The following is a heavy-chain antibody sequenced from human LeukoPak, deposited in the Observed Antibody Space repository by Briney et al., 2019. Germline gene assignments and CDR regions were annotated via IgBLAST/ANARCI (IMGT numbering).Heavy chain of an antibody. V-gene: IGHV3-21*01. Sequence: GGSLRLSCAASGFTFSSYSMNWVRQAPGKGLEWVSSISSSSSYIYYADSVKGRFTISRDNAKNSLYLQMNSLRAEDTAVYYRARDGXRSSRGNNWFDPWGQGTLVTVSS. D-gene: IGHD6-13*01. CDR2: ISSSSSYI. CDR1: GFTFSSYS. CDR3: ARDGXRSSRGNNWFDP. J-gene: IGHJ5*02.